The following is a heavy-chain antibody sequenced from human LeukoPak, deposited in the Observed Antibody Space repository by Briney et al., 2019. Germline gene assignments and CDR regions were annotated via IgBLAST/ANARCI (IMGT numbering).Heavy chain of an antibody. Sequence: GGSLRLSCAASGFTFSSYAMSWVRQAPAKGLEWVSAISGSGGSTYYADSVKGRFTISRDNSKNTLYLQMNSLRAEDTAVYYCAKDPNNRKTVGAIDYWGQGTLVTVSS. CDR1: GFTFSSYA. J-gene: IGHJ4*02. CDR2: ISGSGGST. D-gene: IGHD1-26*01. CDR3: AKDPNNRKTVGAIDY. V-gene: IGHV3-23*01.